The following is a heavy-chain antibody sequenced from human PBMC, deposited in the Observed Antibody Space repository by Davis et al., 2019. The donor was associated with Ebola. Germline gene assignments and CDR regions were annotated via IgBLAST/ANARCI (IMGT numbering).Heavy chain of an antibody. V-gene: IGHV4-34*01. J-gene: IGHJ5*02. D-gene: IGHD4-17*01. CDR3: ARFCGDNDEA. CDR1: GGSFSGYY. Sequence: PSETLSLTCAVYGGSFSGYYWSWIRQPPGKGLEWIGEINHSGSTNYNPSLKSRVTISVDTSKNQFSLKLSSVTAADTAVYYCARFCGDNDEAWGQGTLVTVSS. CDR2: INHSGST.